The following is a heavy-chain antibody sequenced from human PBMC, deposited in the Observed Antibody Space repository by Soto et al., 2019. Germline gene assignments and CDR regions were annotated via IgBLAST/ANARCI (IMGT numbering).Heavy chain of an antibody. CDR2: IYSGCNT. V-gene: IGHV3-66*01. Sequence: PGGSLRLSCAASGFTVGSSYMSWVRQAPGKGLEWVSFIYSGCNTYYADSVKGRFSISRDNSKNTLYLQMNSLRAEDTAVYYCTRAVEYPYFFDYWGQGAQVTVSS. CDR1: GFTVGSSY. J-gene: IGHJ4*02. D-gene: IGHD2-2*01. CDR3: TRAVEYPYFFDY.